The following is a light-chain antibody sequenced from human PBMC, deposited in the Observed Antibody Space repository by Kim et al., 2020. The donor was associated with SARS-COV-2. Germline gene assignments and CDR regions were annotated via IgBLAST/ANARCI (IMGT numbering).Light chain of an antibody. CDR1: QPVGSN. J-gene: IGKJ4*01. Sequence: IVMSQSPVTLSVSPGEGATLSCTASQPVGSNLAWYQQKPGQTPRLLIYDAYIRDSGIPARFSGSGSGTDFTLTISSLQSEDFAVSYCPQYNTSRSLPFGGGTKADTK. CDR2: DAY. CDR3: PQYNTSRSLP. V-gene: IGKV3-15*01.